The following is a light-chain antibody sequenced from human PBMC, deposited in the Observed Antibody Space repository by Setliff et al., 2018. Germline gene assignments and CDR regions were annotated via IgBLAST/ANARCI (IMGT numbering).Light chain of an antibody. CDR2: DVS. Sequence: LAQPASVSGSPGQSITISCTGTSSDLGTSNYVSWYQQHPDKAPKLMIYDVSIRPAGVSNRFSGSKSGNTASLTISGLQAEDEADYYCSSYASSNTPLIFGGGTKVTVL. V-gene: IGLV2-14*01. J-gene: IGLJ2*01. CDR1: SSDLGTSNY. CDR3: SSYASSNTPLI.